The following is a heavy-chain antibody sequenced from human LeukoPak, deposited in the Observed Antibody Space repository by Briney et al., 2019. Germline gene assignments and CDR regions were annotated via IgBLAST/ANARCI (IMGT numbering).Heavy chain of an antibody. D-gene: IGHD6-13*01. Sequence: SETLSLTCAVSGGSISSSNWWSWVRQPPGKGLEWIGEIYHSGSTNYNPSLKSRVTISVDKSKNQFSLKLSSVTAADTAVYYCARERASSSWLDAFDIWGQGTMVTVSS. CDR3: ARERASSSWLDAFDI. J-gene: IGHJ3*02. CDR1: GGSISSSNW. V-gene: IGHV4-4*02. CDR2: IYHSGST.